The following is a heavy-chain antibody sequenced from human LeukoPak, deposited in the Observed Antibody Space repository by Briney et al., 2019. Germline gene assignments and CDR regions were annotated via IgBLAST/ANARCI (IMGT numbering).Heavy chain of an antibody. CDR1: GGSISSSTSY. V-gene: IGHV4-39*01. D-gene: IGHD5-18*01. Sequence: SETLSLTCSVAGGSISSSTSYWAWIRQPPGKGLEWIGSIYYSGSAYYNPSLKSRVTVSVDTSKNQFSLKLSSVTAADTAVYYCARGKGSYGYYYYGMDVWGQGTTVTVSS. CDR2: IYYSGSA. CDR3: ARGKGSYGYYYYGMDV. J-gene: IGHJ6*02.